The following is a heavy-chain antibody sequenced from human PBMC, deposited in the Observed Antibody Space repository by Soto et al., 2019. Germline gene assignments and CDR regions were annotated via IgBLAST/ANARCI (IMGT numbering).Heavy chain of an antibody. D-gene: IGHD3-22*01. J-gene: IGHJ4*02. CDR3: ARQRSPYYYDSSGYPDPFDY. Sequence: PGESLKISCKGSGYSLTSYWISWVRQMPGKGLEWMGRIDPSDSYTNYSPSFQGHVTISADKSISTAYLQWSSLKASDTAMYYCARQRSPYYYDSSGYPDPFDYWGQGTLVTVSS. CDR1: GYSLTSYW. CDR2: IDPSDSYT. V-gene: IGHV5-10-1*01.